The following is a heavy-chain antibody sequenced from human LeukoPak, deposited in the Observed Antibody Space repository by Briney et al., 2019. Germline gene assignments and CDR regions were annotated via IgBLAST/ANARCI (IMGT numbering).Heavy chain of an antibody. V-gene: IGHV1-69*05. CDR3: ARDWAALTYCGGDCYGGYFDY. CDR2: IIPIFGTA. Sequence: SVKVSCKATGGTFSSYAISWVRQAPGQGLEWMGRIIPIFGTANYAQKFQGRVTITTDESTSTAYMELSSLRSEDTAVYYCARDWAALTYCGGDCYGGYFDYWGQGTLVTVSS. J-gene: IGHJ4*02. CDR1: GGTFSSYA. D-gene: IGHD2-21*02.